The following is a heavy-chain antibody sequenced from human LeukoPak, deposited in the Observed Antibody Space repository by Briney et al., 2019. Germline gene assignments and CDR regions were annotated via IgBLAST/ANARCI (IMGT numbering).Heavy chain of an antibody. CDR1: GYTFTGYY. D-gene: IGHD4-17*01. Sequence: AASVKVSCKASGYTFTGYYMHWVRQAPGQGLEWMGWINPNSGGTNYAQKFQGRVTMTRDTSISTAYMELSRLRSDDTAVYYCARTSVPYYYYYMDVWGKGTTVTISS. J-gene: IGHJ6*03. CDR3: ARTSVPYYYYYMDV. V-gene: IGHV1-2*02. CDR2: INPNSGGT.